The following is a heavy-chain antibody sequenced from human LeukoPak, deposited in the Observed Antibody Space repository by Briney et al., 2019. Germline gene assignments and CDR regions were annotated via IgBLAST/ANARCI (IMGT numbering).Heavy chain of an antibody. CDR3: ARVGLPLGHYYYGMDV. V-gene: IGHV4-4*07. CDR2: IYTSGST. D-gene: IGHD5-12*01. J-gene: IGHJ6*02. Sequence: RASETLSLTCTVSGGSISSYYWSWIRQPAGKGLEWIGRIYTSGSTNYNPSLKSRVTMSVDTSKNQFSLKLSSVTAADTAVYYCARVGLPLGHYYYGMDVWGQGTTVTVSS. CDR1: GGSISSYY.